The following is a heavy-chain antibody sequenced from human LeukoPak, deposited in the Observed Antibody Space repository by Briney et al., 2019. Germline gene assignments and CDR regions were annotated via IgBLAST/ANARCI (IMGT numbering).Heavy chain of an antibody. CDR2: ISTSSATI. D-gene: IGHD1-26*01. J-gene: IGHJ5*02. V-gene: IGHV3-48*03. CDR3: VRKTVGAQNWFGP. CDR1: GFSFSSYE. Sequence: PGGSLRLSCAASGFSFSSYEMNWFRQAPGKGLELLSYISTSSATIKYADSEKGRFTISRDNANNSLYLQMNNRRAEDSSVYYCVRKTVGAQNWFGPWGQGTLVSVSS.